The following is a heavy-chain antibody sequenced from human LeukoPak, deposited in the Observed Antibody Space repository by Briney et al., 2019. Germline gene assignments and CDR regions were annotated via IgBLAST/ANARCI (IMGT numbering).Heavy chain of an antibody. CDR3: ARVSRGNSVGGDY. CDR1: GGSISSSSYY. CDR2: IYYGGST. Sequence: SETLSLTCTVSGGSISSSSYYWGWIRQPPGKGLEWIGNIYYGGSTYYNPSLKSRVTISVDTSKNQFSLKLSSVTAADTAMYYCARVSRGNSVGGDYWGQGTLVTVSS. V-gene: IGHV4-39*07. D-gene: IGHD4-23*01. J-gene: IGHJ4*02.